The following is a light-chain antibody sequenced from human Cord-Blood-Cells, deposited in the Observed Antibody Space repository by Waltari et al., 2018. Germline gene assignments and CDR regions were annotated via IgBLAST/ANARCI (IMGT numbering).Light chain of an antibody. J-gene: IGKJ2*01. CDR3: QQSYSTPYT. CDR1: QSISSY. V-gene: IGKV1-39*01. Sequence: DIQMTQSPSSLSASVGDRVTITCRASQSISSYLNWYQQKPGKAPKLLIHAASSLQSGVPSRFSCSGSGTDFTLTISSLQPEDFATYYCQQSYSTPYTFGQGTKLEIK. CDR2: AAS.